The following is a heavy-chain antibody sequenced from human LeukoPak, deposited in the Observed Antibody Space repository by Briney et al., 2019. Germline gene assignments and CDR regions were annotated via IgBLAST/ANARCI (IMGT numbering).Heavy chain of an antibody. CDR3: ATHSDWRFDF. D-gene: IGHD6-19*01. CDR2: IKPNGSAA. Sequence: GGSLRLSCTDSGFTFSMYWMSWVRQAPGKGLEWLASIKPNGSAAIYVDSMKGRFTISRDNAKNSLYLQMNSLTVEDTAVYYCATHSDWRFDFWGQGTLVTVSS. V-gene: IGHV3-7*01. J-gene: IGHJ4*02. CDR1: GFTFSMYW.